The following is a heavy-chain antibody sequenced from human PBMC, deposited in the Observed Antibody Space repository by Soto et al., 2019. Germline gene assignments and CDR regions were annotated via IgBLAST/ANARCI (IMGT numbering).Heavy chain of an antibody. J-gene: IGHJ2*01. CDR2: IKQGGSEK. CDR3: ARVGWGCYFDL. CDR1: GFTFNTYW. D-gene: IGHD2-21*01. V-gene: IGHV3-7*05. Sequence: EVQLVESGGGLVQPGGSLRLSCAASGFTFNTYWMKWVRQAPGKGLEWVADIKQGGSEKYYVDSVRGRFTISRDNARNSLYLQMNSLRAEDTAMYYCARVGWGCYFDLWGRGTLVTVSS.